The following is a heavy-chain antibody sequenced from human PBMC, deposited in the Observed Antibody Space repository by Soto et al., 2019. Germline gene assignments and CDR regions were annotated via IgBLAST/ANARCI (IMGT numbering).Heavy chain of an antibody. J-gene: IGHJ5*02. CDR2: IYYSGST. CDR3: ASQLACGSCCSWFDP. Sequence: SETLSLTCTVSGGSISSSSYYWGWIRQPPGKGLEWIGSIYYSGSTYYNPSLKSRVTISVDTSKNQFSLKLSSVTAADTAVYYCASQLACGSCCSWFDPWGQGTLVTVSS. V-gene: IGHV4-39*01. D-gene: IGHD2-15*01. CDR1: GGSISSSSYY.